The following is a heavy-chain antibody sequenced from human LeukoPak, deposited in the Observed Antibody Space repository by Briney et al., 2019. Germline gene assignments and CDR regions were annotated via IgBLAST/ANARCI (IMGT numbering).Heavy chain of an antibody. CDR2: INPNSGGT. D-gene: IGHD5-18*01. CDR1: GYTFTGYY. CDR3: ARSSLRGYSYGPFDY. V-gene: IGHV1-2*04. J-gene: IGHJ4*02. Sequence: ASVKVSCKASGYTFTGYYMHWVRQAPGQGLEWMGWINPNSGGTNYAQKFQGWVTMTRDTSISTAYMELSRLRSDDTAVYYCARSSLRGYSYGPFDYWGQGTLVTVSS.